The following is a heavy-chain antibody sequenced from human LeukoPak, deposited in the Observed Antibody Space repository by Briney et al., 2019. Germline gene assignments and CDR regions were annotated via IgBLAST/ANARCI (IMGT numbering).Heavy chain of an antibody. CDR1: GYSISSGYY. J-gene: IGHJ4*02. V-gene: IGHV4-38-2*02. D-gene: IGHD6-6*01. Sequence: SETLSLTCTVSGYSISSGYYWGWIRQPPGKGLEWIGSIYHSGSTYYNPSLKSRVTIAVDTSKNQFSLKLSSVTAADTAVYYCARKGIAARDPADYWGQGTLVTVSS. CDR2: IYHSGST. CDR3: ARKGIAARDPADY.